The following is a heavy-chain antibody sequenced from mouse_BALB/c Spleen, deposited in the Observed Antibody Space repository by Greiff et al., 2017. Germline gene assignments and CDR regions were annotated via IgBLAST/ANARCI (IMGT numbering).Heavy chain of an antibody. CDR2: IWGDGST. Sequence: VKLQESGPGLVAPSQSLSITCTVSGFSLTGYGVNWVRQPPGKGLEWLGMIWGDGSTDYNSALKSRLSISKDNSKSQVFLKMNSLQTDDTARYYCAREGGIYYYAMDYWGQGTSVTVSS. D-gene: IGHD1-3*01. V-gene: IGHV2-6-7*01. J-gene: IGHJ4*01. CDR3: AREGGIYYYAMDY. CDR1: GFSLTGYG.